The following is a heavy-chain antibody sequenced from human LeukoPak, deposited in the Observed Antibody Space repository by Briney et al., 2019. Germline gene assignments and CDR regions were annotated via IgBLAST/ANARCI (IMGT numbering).Heavy chain of an antibody. V-gene: IGHV3-30*18. J-gene: IGHJ4*02. CDR2: ISYDGSNK. CDR1: GFTFSSYG. CDR3: AKDYDSSGYLDY. D-gene: IGHD3-22*01. Sequence: PGRSLRLSCATSGFTFSSYGMNWVRQAPGKGLEWVAVISYDGSNKYYADSVKGRFTISRDNSKNTLYLQMNSLRPEDTAVYYCAKDYDSSGYLDYWGQGTLVTVSS.